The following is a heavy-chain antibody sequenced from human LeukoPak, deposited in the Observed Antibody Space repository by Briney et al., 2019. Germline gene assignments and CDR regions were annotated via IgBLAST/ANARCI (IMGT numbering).Heavy chain of an antibody. CDR2: ISAYNGNT. D-gene: IGHD4-11*01. V-gene: IGHV1-18*01. J-gene: IGHJ6*02. CDR1: GYTFTSYG. Sequence: GESLKISCKASGYTFTSYGISWVRQAPGQGLEWMGWISAYNGNTNYAQKLQGRVTMTTDTSTSTAYMELRSLRSDDTAVYYCARDLLQAGHYYYYGMDVWGQGTTVTVSS. CDR3: ARDLLQAGHYYYYGMDV.